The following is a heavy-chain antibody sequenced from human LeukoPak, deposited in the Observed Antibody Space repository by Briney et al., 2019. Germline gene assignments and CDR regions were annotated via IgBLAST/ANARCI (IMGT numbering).Heavy chain of an antibody. CDR1: GNSISSGYY. CDR2: VYHSGST. V-gene: IGHV4-38-2*02. Sequence: SETLSLTCTVSGNSISSGYYWDWIRQPPGKGLQWIGSVYHSGSTYYNPSLKSRITISVDTSKNQFSLKLSSVTAADTAVYYCARYSSGDPYYFDYWGQGTLVTVSS. J-gene: IGHJ4*02. D-gene: IGHD6-19*01. CDR3: ARYSSGDPYYFDY.